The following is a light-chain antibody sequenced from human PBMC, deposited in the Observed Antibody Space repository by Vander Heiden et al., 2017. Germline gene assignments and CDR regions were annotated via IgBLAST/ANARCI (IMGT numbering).Light chain of an antibody. CDR2: DAS. V-gene: IGKV1-33*01. Sequence: DIQMTQSPSSLSASVGDRVTITCQASQDISNYLNWHQQKPGKAPKLLIYDASNLETGVPSRFSGSGSGTDFTFTISSLQPEDIATYYCQQDDNPALTFGGGTKVEMK. J-gene: IGKJ4*01. CDR1: QDISNY. CDR3: QQDDNPALT.